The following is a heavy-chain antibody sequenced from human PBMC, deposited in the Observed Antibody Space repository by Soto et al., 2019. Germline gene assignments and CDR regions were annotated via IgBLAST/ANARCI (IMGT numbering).Heavy chain of an antibody. CDR3: ARQGAGGY. CDR2: IFPGESET. J-gene: IGHJ4*02. Sequence: PEESLRKSCKGSVNRFINYSIAWVGQVPGKGLEWMGIIFPGESETRYSPSFQGQVTISADKSISTAYLQWNSLNSSDSAIYYCARQGAGGYWGQGTLVTVSS. V-gene: IGHV5-51*01. CDR1: VNRFINYS.